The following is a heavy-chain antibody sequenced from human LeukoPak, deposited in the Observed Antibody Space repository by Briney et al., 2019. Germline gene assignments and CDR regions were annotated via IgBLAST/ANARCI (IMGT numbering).Heavy chain of an antibody. J-gene: IGHJ4*02. D-gene: IGHD3-3*01. Sequence: SETLSLTCTVSGGSISSYYWSWIRQPARKGLEWIGRIYTSGSTNYNPSLKSRVTMSVDTSKNQFSLKLSSVTAADTAVYYCARDSPIFGVVITFDYWGQGTLVAVSS. V-gene: IGHV4-4*07. CDR2: IYTSGST. CDR3: ARDSPIFGVVITFDY. CDR1: GGSISSYY.